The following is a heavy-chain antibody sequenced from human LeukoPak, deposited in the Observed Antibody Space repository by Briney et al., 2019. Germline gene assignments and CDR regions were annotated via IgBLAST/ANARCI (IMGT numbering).Heavy chain of an antibody. V-gene: IGHV3-7*01. Sequence: GGSLRLSCAASGFTFNRSWMNWVRQARRKGVEWVANLDPSGSQKRYVDSVKGRFIISKDNPGASLYLDMSSLRAEDTAIYYCAIWTSGNYWGQGTLVTVSS. D-gene: IGHD1-1*01. CDR1: GFTFNRSW. J-gene: IGHJ4*02. CDR2: LDPSGSQK. CDR3: AIWTSGNY.